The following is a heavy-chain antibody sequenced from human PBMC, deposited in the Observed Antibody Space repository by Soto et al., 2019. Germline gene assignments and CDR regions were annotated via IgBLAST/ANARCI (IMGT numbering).Heavy chain of an antibody. CDR1: GYTFTGYY. V-gene: IGHV1-2*02. Sequence: PSVKVSCKASGYTFTGYYMHWVRQAPGQGLEGMGWINPNSGGTNYAQKFQGRVTMTRDTSISTAYMELSRLRSDDTAVYYCARVTDYYDSSGYFLGAFDIWGQGTMVTVSS. D-gene: IGHD3-22*01. J-gene: IGHJ3*02. CDR2: INPNSGGT. CDR3: ARVTDYYDSSGYFLGAFDI.